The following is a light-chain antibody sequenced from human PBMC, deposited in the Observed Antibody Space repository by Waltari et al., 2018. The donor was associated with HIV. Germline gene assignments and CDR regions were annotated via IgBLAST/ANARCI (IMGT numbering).Light chain of an antibody. CDR2: QES. CDR1: KLGDRY. CDR3: QAWDSSTVV. Sequence: SYELTQPPSVSVSPGQTASIPCPGDKLGDRYACWYQQKPGQSPVLVIYQESKRPSGIPERFSGSNSGNTATLTISGTQAMDEADYYCQAWDSSTVVFGGGTKLTVL. V-gene: IGLV3-1*01. J-gene: IGLJ2*01.